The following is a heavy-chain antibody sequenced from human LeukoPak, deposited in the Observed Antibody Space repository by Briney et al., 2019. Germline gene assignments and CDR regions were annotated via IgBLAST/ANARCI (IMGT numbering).Heavy chain of an antibody. V-gene: IGHV3-33*08. CDR3: ARLGQGYYYDSSGYFDY. Sequence: GGSLRLSCAASGFTVSSYGMHWVRQAPGKGLEWVAVIWYDGSNKYYADSVKGRFTISRDNSKNTLYLQMNSLRAEDTGVYYCARLGQGYYYDSSGYFDYWGEGTLVTVSS. J-gene: IGHJ4*02. CDR2: IWYDGSNK. CDR1: GFTVSSYG. D-gene: IGHD3-22*01.